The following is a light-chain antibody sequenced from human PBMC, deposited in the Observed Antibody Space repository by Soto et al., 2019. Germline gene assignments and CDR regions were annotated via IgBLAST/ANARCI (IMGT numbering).Light chain of an antibody. CDR3: QQRSNWPLYT. V-gene: IGKV3-11*01. CDR2: DAS. Sequence: EIVLTLSPATLSLSPGERATLSCRASQSVSSYLAWYQQKPGQAPRLLIYDASNRATGIPARFSGSVSGTDFTLTISSLEPEDFAVYYCQQRSNWPLYTFGQGTKVDIK. CDR1: QSVSSY. J-gene: IGKJ2*01.